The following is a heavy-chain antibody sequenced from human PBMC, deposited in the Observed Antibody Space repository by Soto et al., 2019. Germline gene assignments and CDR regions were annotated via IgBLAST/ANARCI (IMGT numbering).Heavy chain of an antibody. J-gene: IGHJ4*02. D-gene: IGHD3-22*01. CDR3: ARMYYDSSGYYEWPLDY. Sequence: SGPTLVNPTPTLTLTCTFSGFSLSTSGMCVSWIRQPPGKALEWLARIDWDDDKYYSTSLKTRLTISKDTSKNQVVLTMTNMDPVDTATYYCARMYYDSSGYYEWPLDYWGQGTLVTVS. V-gene: IGHV2-70*11. CDR1: GFSLSTSGMC. CDR2: IDWDDDK.